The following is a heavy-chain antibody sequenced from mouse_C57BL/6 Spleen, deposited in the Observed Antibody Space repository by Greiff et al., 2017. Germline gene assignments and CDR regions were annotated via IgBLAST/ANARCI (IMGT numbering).Heavy chain of an antibody. CDR1: GFSLTSYG. J-gene: IGHJ3*01. CDR3: AKPKRNYGSSPWFAY. CDR2: IWRGGST. Sequence: QVQLQQSGPGLVQPSPSLSITCTVSGFSLTSYGVHWVRQSPGKGLEWLGVIWRGGSTDYNAAFMSRLSITKDNSKSQVFFKMNSLQADDTAIYYCAKPKRNYGSSPWFAYWGQGTLVTVSA. D-gene: IGHD1-1*01. V-gene: IGHV2-5*01.